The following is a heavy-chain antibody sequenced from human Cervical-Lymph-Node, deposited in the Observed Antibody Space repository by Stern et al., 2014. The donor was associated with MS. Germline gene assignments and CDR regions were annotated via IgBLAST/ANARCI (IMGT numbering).Heavy chain of an antibody. CDR3: ATANYEFGYYGMDV. J-gene: IGHJ6*02. CDR1: GFAFDDYA. Sequence: QLVESGGGLVQPGRSLRLSWAAAGFAFDDYAMHWVRQAPGKGLEGVSGISWSGTKIGYADSVKGRFTISRDNAKNSLFLQMNNLRAEDTALYYCATANYEFGYYGMDVWGQGTAVTVS. D-gene: IGHD3-3*01. CDR2: ISWSGTKI. V-gene: IGHV3-9*01.